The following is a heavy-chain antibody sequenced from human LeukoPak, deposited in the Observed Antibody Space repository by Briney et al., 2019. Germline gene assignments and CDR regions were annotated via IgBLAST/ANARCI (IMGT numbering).Heavy chain of an antibody. D-gene: IGHD1-14*01. V-gene: IGHV1-58*01. J-gene: IGHJ6*03. Sequence: SVKVSCKASGFTFTSSAVQWVRQARGRRLEWIGWIVVGSGNTNYAQKFQERVTITRDMSTSTAYMELSSLRSEDTAVYYCAADRSPVSYYYFYMDVWGKGTTVTVSS. CDR3: AADRSPVSYYYFYMDV. CDR2: IVVGSGNT. CDR1: GFTFTSSA.